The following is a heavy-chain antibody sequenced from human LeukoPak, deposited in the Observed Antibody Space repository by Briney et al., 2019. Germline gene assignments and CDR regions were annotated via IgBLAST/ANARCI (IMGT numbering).Heavy chain of an antibody. V-gene: IGHV4-38-2*02. Sequence: SETLSLTCTVSGYSISSGYYWGWIRQPPGKGLEWIGSIYHSGSTYYNPSLKSRVTISVDTSKNQFSLKLSSVTAADTAVYYCARRIPGQQLPHGAYYFDYWGQGTLVTVSS. CDR3: ARRIPGQQLPHGAYYFDY. J-gene: IGHJ4*02. CDR2: IYHSGST. CDR1: GYSISSGYY. D-gene: IGHD6-13*01.